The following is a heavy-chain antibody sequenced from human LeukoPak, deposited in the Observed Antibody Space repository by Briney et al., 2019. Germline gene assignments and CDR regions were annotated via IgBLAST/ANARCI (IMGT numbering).Heavy chain of an antibody. V-gene: IGHV4-59*12. CDR1: GGSISSYY. D-gene: IGHD3-10*01. CDR3: ARRRRTYYYGSGSYYNAPIGDNWFDP. J-gene: IGHJ5*02. Sequence: SETLSLTCTVSGGSISSYYWSWIRQPPGKGLEWIGYIYSSGSTNYNPSLKSRVTMSVDTAKNQFSLSLSSVTAADTAVYYCARRRRTYYYGSGSYYNAPIGDNWFDPWGQGTLVTVSS. CDR2: IYSSGST.